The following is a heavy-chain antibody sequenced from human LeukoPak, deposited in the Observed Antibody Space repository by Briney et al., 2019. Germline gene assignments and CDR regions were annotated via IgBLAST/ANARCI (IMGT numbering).Heavy chain of an antibody. CDR2: ISSINTI. V-gene: IGHV3-48*02. CDR3: ARDRQYSRFDP. J-gene: IGHJ5*02. CDR1: GFTFSNSA. D-gene: IGHD2-15*01. Sequence: GGSLRLSCAASGFTFSNSAMNWARQAPGKGLEWLSYISSINTIYYADSVKGRFTISRDNAKNSLYLQMNSLRDEDTAVYYCARDRQYSRFDPWGQGTLVNVSS.